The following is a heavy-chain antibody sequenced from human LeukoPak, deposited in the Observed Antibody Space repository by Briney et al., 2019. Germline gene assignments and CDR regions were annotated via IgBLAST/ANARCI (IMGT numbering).Heavy chain of an antibody. CDR2: IKQDGSEK. D-gene: IGHD3-22*01. CDR1: GFTFSSYA. Sequence: AWGSLRLSCAASGFTFSSYAMSWVSQAPGKGLEWVANIKQDGSEKYYVDSVKGRFTISRDNAKNSLYLQMNSLRAEDTAVYYCARDSSGYYGNWFDPWGQGTLVTVSS. J-gene: IGHJ5*02. V-gene: IGHV3-7*01. CDR3: ARDSSGYYGNWFDP.